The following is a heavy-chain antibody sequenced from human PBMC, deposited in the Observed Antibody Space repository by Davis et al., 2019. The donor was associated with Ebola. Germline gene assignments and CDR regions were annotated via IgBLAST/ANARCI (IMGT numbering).Heavy chain of an antibody. CDR3: AKDNSNVWFDV. J-gene: IGHJ3*01. D-gene: IGHD6-19*01. CDR2: ITGSGGSR. V-gene: IGHV3-23*01. CDR1: GFTFSNYA. Sequence: GGSLRLSCAASGFTFSNYAMSWVRQAPGKGLEWVSSITGSGGSRYHADSVKGRFTISRDNSENTLHLQMNSLRADDTAVYYCAKDNSNVWFDVWGQGTTVTVSS.